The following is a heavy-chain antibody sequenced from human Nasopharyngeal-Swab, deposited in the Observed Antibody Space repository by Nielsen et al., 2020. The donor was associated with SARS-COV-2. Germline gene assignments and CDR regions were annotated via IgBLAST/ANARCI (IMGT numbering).Heavy chain of an antibody. CDR1: GYTFIGYY. J-gene: IGHJ6*02. CDR3: ARAHRWTTVTTNYYGMDV. CDR2: INPNSGGT. V-gene: IGHV1-2*06. Sequence: ASVKVSCKASGYTFIGYYMHWVRQAPGQGLEWMGRINPNSGGTNYAQKFQGRVTMTRDTSISTAYMELSSLRSEDTAVYYCARAHRWTTVTTNYYGMDVWGQGTTVTVSS. D-gene: IGHD4-11*01.